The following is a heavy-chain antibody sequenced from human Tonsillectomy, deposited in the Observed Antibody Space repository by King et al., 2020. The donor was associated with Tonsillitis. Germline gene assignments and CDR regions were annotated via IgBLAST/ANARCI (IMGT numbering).Heavy chain of an antibody. Sequence: QLQLQESGPGLVKPSQTLSLTCAVSGGSMRSGGYSWSWIRQPPGKGLEWIGYIYYSGTTHYNPSLRGRVSISIDTSKNQFSLKLNSGTAADTAVYYCARGGDYGGTTFDYWGQGTLVTVSS. CDR3: ARGGDYGGTTFDY. V-gene: IGHV4-30-4*07. J-gene: IGHJ4*02. CDR2: IYYSGTT. D-gene: IGHD4-23*01. CDR1: GGSMRSGGYS.